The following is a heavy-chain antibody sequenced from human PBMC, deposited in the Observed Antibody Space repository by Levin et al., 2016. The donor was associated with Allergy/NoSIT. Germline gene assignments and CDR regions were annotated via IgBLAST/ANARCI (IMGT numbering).Heavy chain of an antibody. Sequence: SETLSLTCTVSGGSISSGSYYWSWIRQPAGEGLEWIGRIYTSGSPNYNPSLKSRVTISLDTSKNQFSLRLSSVTAADTAVYYCARGSGNYGSNWFDPWGRGTLVTVSS. V-gene: IGHV4-61*02. D-gene: IGHD1-26*01. CDR2: IYTSGSP. CDR3: ARGSGNYGSNWFDP. J-gene: IGHJ5*02. CDR1: GGSISSGSYY.